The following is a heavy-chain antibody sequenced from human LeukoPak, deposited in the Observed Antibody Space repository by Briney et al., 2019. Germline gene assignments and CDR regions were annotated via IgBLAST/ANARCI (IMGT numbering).Heavy chain of an antibody. D-gene: IGHD5-24*01. CDR1: GGSISSYY. Sequence: PSETLSLTCTVSGGSISSYYWSWIRQPPGKGLEWIGYIYYSGGTNYNPSLKSRVTISVDTSKKQFSLRLSSVTAADTAVYYCARLHPDRDGYMRRSFDSWGQGTLVTVSS. V-gene: IGHV4-59*08. CDR2: IYYSGGT. J-gene: IGHJ4*02. CDR3: ARLHPDRDGYMRRSFDS.